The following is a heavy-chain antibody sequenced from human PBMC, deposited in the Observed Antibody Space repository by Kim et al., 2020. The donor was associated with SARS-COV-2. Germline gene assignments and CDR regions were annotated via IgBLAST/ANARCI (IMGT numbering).Heavy chain of an antibody. CDR1: GFTFSNYA. J-gene: IGHJ6*02. CDR2: ISFDGSNK. V-gene: IGHV3-30*04. Sequence: GGSLRLSCAASGFTFSNYALHWVRQAPGKGLEWVAVISFDGSNKYYADSVKGQFTISRDSSKNTLYLQMNSLRPEDTAVYYCARGGYYSGSGPYYYYGMDVWGQVTTVTVSS. D-gene: IGHD3-10*01. CDR3: ARGGYYSGSGPYYYYGMDV.